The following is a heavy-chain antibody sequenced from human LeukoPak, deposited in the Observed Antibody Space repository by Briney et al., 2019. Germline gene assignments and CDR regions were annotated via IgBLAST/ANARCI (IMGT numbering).Heavy chain of an antibody. CDR1: GGSISSYY. D-gene: IGHD6-6*01. J-gene: IGHJ4*02. V-gene: IGHV4-59*01. CDR3: ARQSIAARTFDY. CDR2: IYYSGST. Sequence: SETLSLTCTVSGGSISSYYWSWIRQPPGKGLEWIGYIYYSGSTNYNPSLKSRVTISVDTSKNQFSLKLSSVTAADTAVYYCARQSIAARTFDYWGQGTLVTVSS.